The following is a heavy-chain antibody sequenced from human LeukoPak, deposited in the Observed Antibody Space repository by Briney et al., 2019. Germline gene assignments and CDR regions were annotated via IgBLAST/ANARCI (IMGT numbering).Heavy chain of an antibody. V-gene: IGHV1-2*02. CDR1: GYTFTGYY. Sequence: ASVKVSCKASGYTFTGYYMHWVRQAPGQGLEWMGWINPNSGGTNYAQKFQGRVTMTRDTSISTAYMELSRLRSDDTAVYYCAVFVNSCYLDAFDIWGQGTMVTVSS. D-gene: IGHD3-16*02. CDR2: INPNSGGT. CDR3: AVFVNSCYLDAFDI. J-gene: IGHJ3*02.